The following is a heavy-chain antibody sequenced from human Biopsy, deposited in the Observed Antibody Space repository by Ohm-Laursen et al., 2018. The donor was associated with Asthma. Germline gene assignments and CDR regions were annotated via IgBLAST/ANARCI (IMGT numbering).Heavy chain of an antibody. V-gene: IGHV4-39*02. D-gene: IGHD2/OR15-2a*01. CDR1: GASISSSSSHY. CDR2: IYYMGST. CDR3: ARLRIEGTSPYYFDY. J-gene: IGHJ4*02. Sequence: GTLSLTCTVSGASISSSSSHYWAWIRQPPGKRLEWIANIYYMGSTYYNPSLKSRVTISLDMSMNHLSLKLNSVTAADTAVYSCARLRIEGTSPYYFDYWGQGSLVTVSS.